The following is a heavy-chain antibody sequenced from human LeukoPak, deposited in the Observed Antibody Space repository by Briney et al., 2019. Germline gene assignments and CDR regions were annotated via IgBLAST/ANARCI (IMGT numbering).Heavy chain of an antibody. D-gene: IGHD2-15*01. J-gene: IGHJ4*02. Sequence: ASVKVSCKASGYTFTGYYMHWVRQAPGQGLEWMGWMNPNSGNRGYAQKFQGRVTMTRDTSIRTAYMELSSLKSEDTAVYYCARVVRGGRSDYWGQGTLVTVSS. CDR2: MNPNSGNR. V-gene: IGHV1-8*02. CDR3: ARVVRGGRSDY. CDR1: GYTFTGYY.